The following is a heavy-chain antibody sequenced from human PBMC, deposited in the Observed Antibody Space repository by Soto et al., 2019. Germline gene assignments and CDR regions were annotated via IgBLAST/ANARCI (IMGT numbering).Heavy chain of an antibody. CDR1: GFTFTRYC. CDR3: ARIGYSSSSFDY. CDR2: INQDGTTK. V-gene: IGHV3-7*01. D-gene: IGHD6-6*01. Sequence: GGSLRLSCAVSGFTFTRYCMTWARQAPGKGLEWVANINQDGTTKYYVDSVKGRFTISRDNAKNSVYLQINSLRAEDTATYYCARIGYSSSSFDYWGQGTLVTVS. J-gene: IGHJ4*02.